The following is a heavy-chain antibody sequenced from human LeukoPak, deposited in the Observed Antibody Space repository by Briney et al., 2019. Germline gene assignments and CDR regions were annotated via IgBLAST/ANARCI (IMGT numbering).Heavy chain of an antibody. CDR3: VRGSVYGFDS. CDR2: INSDGSST. V-gene: IGHV3-74*01. J-gene: IGHJ4*02. Sequence: PGGSLRLSCAASGFTFSSYWMHWVRQAPGKGLVWVSRINSDGSSTSYADSVKGRFTISRDNAKNSLYLQISSLRAEDTAVYYCVRGSVYGFDSGGQGTLVTASS. D-gene: IGHD3-10*01. CDR1: GFTFSSYW.